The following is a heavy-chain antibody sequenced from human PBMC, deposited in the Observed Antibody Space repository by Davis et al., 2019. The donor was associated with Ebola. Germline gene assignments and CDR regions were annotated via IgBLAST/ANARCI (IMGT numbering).Heavy chain of an antibody. Sequence: MPSETLSLTCTVSGASISSRSYYWGWIRQPPGKGLEWVGSFSYGDNTHYYNPSLRSRVTISVDTSRNQFSLKLSSATAADTAVYYCARPWYSGTYSDAYDIWGQGTMVAVSS. CDR1: GASISSRSYY. V-gene: IGHV4-39*01. J-gene: IGHJ3*02. D-gene: IGHD1-26*01. CDR2: FSYGDNTH. CDR3: ARPWYSGTYSDAYDI.